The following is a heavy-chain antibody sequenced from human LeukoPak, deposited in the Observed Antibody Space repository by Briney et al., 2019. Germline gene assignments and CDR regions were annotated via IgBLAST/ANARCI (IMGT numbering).Heavy chain of an antibody. CDR1: GFTFSSYA. CDR2: ISGSGGST. CDR3: AKDNPKGRTGFDY. V-gene: IGHV3-23*01. J-gene: IGHJ4*02. D-gene: IGHD1-14*01. Sequence: GGSLRPSCAASGFTFSSYAMSWVRQAPGKGLEWVSTISGSGGSTFYADSVKGRFTISRDNSKNTLYLQMNSLRAEDTAVYYCAKDNPKGRTGFDYWGQGTLVTVSS.